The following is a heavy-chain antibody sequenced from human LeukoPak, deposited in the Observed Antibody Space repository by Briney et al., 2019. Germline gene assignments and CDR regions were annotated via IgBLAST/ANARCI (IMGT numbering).Heavy chain of an antibody. CDR3: ARAEYCSSTSCYKGLRPYDAFDI. CDR2: IIPIFGTA. D-gene: IGHD2-2*02. V-gene: IGHV1-69*05. Sequence: SVKVSCKASGGTFSSYAISWVRQAPGQGLEWMGGIIPIFGTANYAQKFQGRVTITTDEFTSTAHMELSSLRSEDTAVYYCARAEYCSSTSCYKGLRPYDAFDIWGQGTMVTVSS. CDR1: GGTFSSYA. J-gene: IGHJ3*02.